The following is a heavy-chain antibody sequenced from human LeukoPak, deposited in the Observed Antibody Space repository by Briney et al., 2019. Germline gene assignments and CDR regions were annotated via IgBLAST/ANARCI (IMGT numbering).Heavy chain of an antibody. CDR3: ARDAGSMMTSLDY. V-gene: IGHV4-4*07. D-gene: IGHD3-22*01. CDR1: GGSISTHY. J-gene: IGHJ4*02. CDR2: IYTSGST. Sequence: PSETLSLTCTVSGGSISTHYCNWVRQPAGKGLEWIGRIYTSGSTNYNPSLKSRVTMSVDTSKIQFSLKLSSVTAADTAVYYCARDAGSMMTSLDYWGQGTLVTVSS.